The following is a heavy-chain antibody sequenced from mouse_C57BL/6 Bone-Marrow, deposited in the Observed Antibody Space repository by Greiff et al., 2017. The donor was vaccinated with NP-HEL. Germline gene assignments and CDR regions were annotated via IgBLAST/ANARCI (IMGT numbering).Heavy chain of an antibody. CDR1: GFTFGDYY. V-gene: IGHV5-16*01. D-gene: IGHD2-10*01. CDR3: ARDGGLLDY. J-gene: IGHJ2*01. Sequence: EVQRVESEGGLVQPGSSMKLSCTASGFTFGDYYMAWVRQVPEKGLEWVANINYDGSSTYYLDSLKSRFIISRDNAKNILYLQMSSLKSEDTATYYCARDGGLLDYWGQGTTLTVSS. CDR2: INYDGSST.